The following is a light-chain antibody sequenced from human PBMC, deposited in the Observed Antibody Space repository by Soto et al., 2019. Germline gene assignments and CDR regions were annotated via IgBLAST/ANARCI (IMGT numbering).Light chain of an antibody. Sequence: QSVLTQPPSASGTPGQRVTISCSGSSSNIGTYTVDWYQQVPGTAPKLLIYSNHQRPSGVPDRFSGSRSGTSASLAISGLQSEDEADYYCAAWDDRLNGPVFGGGTKLTVL. CDR1: SSNIGTYT. J-gene: IGLJ2*01. V-gene: IGLV1-44*01. CDR3: AAWDDRLNGPV. CDR2: SNH.